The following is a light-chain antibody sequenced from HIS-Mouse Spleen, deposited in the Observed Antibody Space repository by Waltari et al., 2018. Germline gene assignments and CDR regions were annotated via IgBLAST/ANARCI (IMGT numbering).Light chain of an antibody. J-gene: IGLJ3*02. Sequence: SYELTQPPSVSVSPGQTARITCPGDALPKQYAYWYQQKPGQAPVLVIYKDSERPSGIPERFSGSSSGTTVTLTISGVQAEDEADYYCQSADSSGTKWVFGGGTKLTVL. CDR2: KDS. CDR1: ALPKQY. CDR3: QSADSSGTKWV. V-gene: IGLV3-25*03.